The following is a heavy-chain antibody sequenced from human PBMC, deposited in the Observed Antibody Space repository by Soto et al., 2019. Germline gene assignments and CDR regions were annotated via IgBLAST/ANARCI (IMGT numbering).Heavy chain of an antibody. D-gene: IGHD2-2*01. Sequence: QVQLVQSGGEVKRPGASVKVSCKTSGYTFSNYGITWVRQAPGQPFEWLGWISLYSDGTNYAQKFQGRVSMTTDTSTPTAYIELRSLRSDDTAVYYCARVVPGAEAWFGTWGQGTLVTVSS. CDR3: ARVVPGAEAWFGT. CDR2: ISLYSDGT. J-gene: IGHJ5*02. CDR1: GYTFSNYG. V-gene: IGHV1-18*01.